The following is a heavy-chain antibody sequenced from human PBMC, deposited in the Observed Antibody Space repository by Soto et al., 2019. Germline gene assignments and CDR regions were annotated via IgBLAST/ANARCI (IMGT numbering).Heavy chain of an antibody. Sequence: SETLSLTCTVSGASISRYYWSWIRQSPGKGLEWIGYLYNTGSTIYNPSLKSRVTISVDTSKNQFSLKMNSVTAADTAVYYCARDRWGYCGVDCYPLDFWGQGTTVTVSS. CDR2: LYNTGST. V-gene: IGHV4-59*01. CDR1: GASISRYY. J-gene: IGHJ6*02. CDR3: ARDRWGYCGVDCYPLDF. D-gene: IGHD2-21*02.